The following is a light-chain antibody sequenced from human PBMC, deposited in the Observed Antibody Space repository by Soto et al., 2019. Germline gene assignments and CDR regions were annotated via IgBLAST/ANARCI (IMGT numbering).Light chain of an antibody. Sequence: EIVVTQSPATLSLSPGEKATLSCGASQSVSRSYLAWYQQKPGLAPRLLIYDTSNRATGIPDRFSGSGSGTEFTLTISRLEPEDFAVYYCQQYSSSEFAFGPGTKVDIK. V-gene: IGKV3D-20*01. CDR3: QQYSSSEFA. CDR2: DTS. CDR1: QSVSRSY. J-gene: IGKJ3*01.